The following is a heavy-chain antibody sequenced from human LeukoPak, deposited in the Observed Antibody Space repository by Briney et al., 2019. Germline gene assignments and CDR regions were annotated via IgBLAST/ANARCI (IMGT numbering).Heavy chain of an antibody. CDR2: INSDGSST. J-gene: IGHJ4*02. D-gene: IGHD6-25*01. CDR3: ARDGAAAVNY. V-gene: IGHV3-74*01. CDR1: GFTISTYW. Sequence: GGSLRLSCAASGFTISTYWIHWVRQAPGKGLVWVSRINSDGSSTRYADSVKGRFTISRDNAKNTLYLQMNSLRAEDTAVYYCARDGAAAVNYWGQGTLVTVSS.